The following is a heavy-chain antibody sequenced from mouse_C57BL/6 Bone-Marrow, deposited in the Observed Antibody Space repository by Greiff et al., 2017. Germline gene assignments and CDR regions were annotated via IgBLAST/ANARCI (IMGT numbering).Heavy chain of an antibody. Sequence: VQLQQSGAELARPGASVKLSCKASGYTFTSSGISWVKQRTGQGLEWIGEIYPRSGNTYYNEKFKGKATLTADKASSTAYMKLRSLTSEDSAVYFCARELPLTDYWGQGTSVTVSS. CDR3: ARELPLTDY. V-gene: IGHV1-81*01. CDR1: GYTFTSSG. J-gene: IGHJ4*01. D-gene: IGHD2-1*01. CDR2: IYPRSGNT.